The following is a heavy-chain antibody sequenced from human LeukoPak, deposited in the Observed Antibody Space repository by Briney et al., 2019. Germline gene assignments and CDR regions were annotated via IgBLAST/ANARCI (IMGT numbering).Heavy chain of an antibody. CDR2: ISGSGGST. J-gene: IGHJ4*02. Sequence: GGSLRLSCAASGFPFSSYALSWVRQAPGKGLEWVSAISGSGGSTYYADSVKGRFTISRDNSKNTLYLQMNSLRAEDTAVYYCAKDLGSRFDWLLDGGQGTLVTVSS. V-gene: IGHV3-23*01. CDR1: GFPFSSYA. D-gene: IGHD3-9*01. CDR3: AKDLGSRFDWLLD.